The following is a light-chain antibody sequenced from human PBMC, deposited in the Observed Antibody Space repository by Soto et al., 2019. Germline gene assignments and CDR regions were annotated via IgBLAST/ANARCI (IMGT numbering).Light chain of an antibody. V-gene: IGKV1-39*01. CDR1: QTINKN. J-gene: IGKJ2*01. CDR2: DAS. Sequence: DIQMTQSPTSLSASVGDRVTITCRASQTINKNLNWYRHKLGKAPELLIYDASDSQAGVPSRFSGSGSGTDFTLIITGLQPEDFATYYCQQSNSSPYTFGQGTKLEIK. CDR3: QQSNSSPYT.